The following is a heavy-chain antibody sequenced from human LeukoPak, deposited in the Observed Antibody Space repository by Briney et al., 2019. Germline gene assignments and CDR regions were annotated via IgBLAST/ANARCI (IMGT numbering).Heavy chain of an antibody. D-gene: IGHD3-10*01. Sequence: SETLSLTCTVSGGSITSQYWSLIRQPPGKGLEWIGYIYYSGITKYSPSLKSRVTISVDTSKNQFSLRLTSVTAADTAVYYCARTSYHYNSGDYGWYFDYWGQGTLVTVSA. CDR3: ARTSYHYNSGDYGWYFDY. CDR1: GGSITSQY. CDR2: IYYSGIT. V-gene: IGHV4-59*11. J-gene: IGHJ4*02.